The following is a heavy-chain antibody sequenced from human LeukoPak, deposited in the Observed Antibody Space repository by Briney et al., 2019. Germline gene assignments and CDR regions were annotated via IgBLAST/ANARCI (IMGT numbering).Heavy chain of an antibody. CDR3: ARGNGGNFHSSYFDY. D-gene: IGHD4-23*01. CDR2: INPSVGST. Sequence: ASVKVSCKASGYIFTNYYMHWVRPAPGQGLEWMGIINPSVGSTSYAQKFQGRVTMTRDMSTSTVYMEVSSLRSEDTAVYYCARGNGGNFHSSYFDYWGQGTLVTVSS. V-gene: IGHV1-46*01. J-gene: IGHJ4*02. CDR1: GYIFTNYY.